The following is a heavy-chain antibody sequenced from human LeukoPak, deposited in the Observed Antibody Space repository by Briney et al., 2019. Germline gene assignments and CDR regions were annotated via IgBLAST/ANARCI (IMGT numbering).Heavy chain of an antibody. CDR1: GGSISRGGYY. J-gene: IGHJ4*02. V-gene: IGHV4-31*03. CDR2: IYYSGST. D-gene: IGHD3-22*01. CDR3: ASAYYYDSSGFYFDY. Sequence: SETLSLTCTVSGGSISRGGYYWSWVRPHPGKGLEWIGYIYYSGSTYYNPSLKSRLTISVDTSKNQFSLKLSSVTAADTAVYYCASAYYYDSSGFYFDYWGQGTLVTVSS.